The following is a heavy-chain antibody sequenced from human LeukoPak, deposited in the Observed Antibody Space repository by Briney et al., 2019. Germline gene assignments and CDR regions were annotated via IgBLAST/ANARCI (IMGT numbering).Heavy chain of an antibody. CDR3: ARALWSGYYTPFDFDY. Sequence: SETLSLTCTVSGGSISSSGYYWGWIRQPPGKGLEWIGSIYYSGSTYYNPSLKSRVTISVDTSKNQFSLKLSSVTAADTAVYYCARALWSGYYTPFDFDYWGQGTLVTVSS. D-gene: IGHD3-3*01. J-gene: IGHJ4*02. CDR2: IYYSGST. CDR1: GGSISSSGYY. V-gene: IGHV4-39*07.